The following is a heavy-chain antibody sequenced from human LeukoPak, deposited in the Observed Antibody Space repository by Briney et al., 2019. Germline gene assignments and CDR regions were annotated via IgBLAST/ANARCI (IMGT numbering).Heavy chain of an antibody. CDR1: GYTFTSYY. J-gene: IGHJ4*02. CDR2: INPSGGST. D-gene: IGHD6-13*01. V-gene: IGHV1-46*01. Sequence: ASVKVSCKASGYTFTSYYMHWVRQAPGQGLEWMGIINPSGGSTNYARKFQGRVTMTRDMSTSTVYMELSSLRSEDTAVYYCARGITGYSSSWYLITGTTEGYFDYWGQGTLVTVSS. CDR3: ARGITGYSSSWYLITGTTEGYFDY.